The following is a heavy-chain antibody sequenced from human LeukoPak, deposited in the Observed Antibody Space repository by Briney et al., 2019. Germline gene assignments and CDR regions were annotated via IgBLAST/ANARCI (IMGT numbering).Heavy chain of an antibody. D-gene: IGHD2-21*02. V-gene: IGHV4-39*01. CDR2: LHHTVRN. Sequence: SETLSLTRTVSLDSLTSSSHYSGWSRQPPGKRLQCGASLHHTVRNYSNAPLKSRVSTSMDTAKSQFSLKVNYVTAADSGVYYCVAEMTASAAFDIWGEGTMVAVFS. CDR1: LDSLTSSSHY. J-gene: IGHJ3*02. CDR3: VAEMTASAAFDI.